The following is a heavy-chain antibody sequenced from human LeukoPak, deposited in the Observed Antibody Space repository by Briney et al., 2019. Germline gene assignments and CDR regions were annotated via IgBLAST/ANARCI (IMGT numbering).Heavy chain of an antibody. Sequence: SVKVSCKASGGTFSSYAISWVRQAPGQGLEWMGGIIPIFGTANYAQKFQGRVTITADKSTSTAYMELSGLRSEDTAVYYCARDSGLAATDYYYGMDAWGKGTTVTVSS. D-gene: IGHD6-19*01. CDR3: ARDSGLAATDYYYGMDA. V-gene: IGHV1-69*06. J-gene: IGHJ6*04. CDR1: GGTFSSYA. CDR2: IIPIFGTA.